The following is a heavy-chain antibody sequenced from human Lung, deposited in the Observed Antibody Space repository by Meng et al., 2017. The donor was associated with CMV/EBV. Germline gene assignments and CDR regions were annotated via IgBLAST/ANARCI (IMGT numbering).Heavy chain of an antibody. D-gene: IGHD1-1*01. Sequence: SVKVSCKASGYTFTAHYFHWVRQAPGQGLEWMGWIHPHRGDTNYAQQFQGRVTLTRDTSINTGYMELTRLTSDDTAVYYCARENDCGLDDWGQGTLVTVSS. CDR2: IHPHRGDT. CDR1: GYTFTAHY. CDR3: ARENDCGLDD. J-gene: IGHJ4*02. V-gene: IGHV1-2*02.